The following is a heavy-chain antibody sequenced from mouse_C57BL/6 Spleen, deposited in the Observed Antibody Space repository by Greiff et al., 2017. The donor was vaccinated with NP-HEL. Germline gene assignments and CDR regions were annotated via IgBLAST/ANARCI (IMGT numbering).Heavy chain of an antibody. J-gene: IGHJ2*01. V-gene: IGHV1-50*01. D-gene: IGHD1-1*01. Sequence: QVHVKQPGAELVKPGASVKLSCKASGYTFTSYRMQWVKQRPGQGLEWIGEIDPSDSYTNYNQKFKGKATLTVDTSTSPAYMQLSSLTSEDSAVYYCARKLRGRNYFDYWGQGTTLTVSS. CDR3: ARKLRGRNYFDY. CDR2: IDPSDSYT. CDR1: GYTFTSYR.